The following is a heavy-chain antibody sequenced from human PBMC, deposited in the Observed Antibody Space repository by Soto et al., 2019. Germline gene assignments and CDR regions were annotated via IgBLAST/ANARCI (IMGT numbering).Heavy chain of an antibody. CDR2: IWSDGNNK. J-gene: IGHJ4*02. CDR1: GFTFNTYG. Sequence: QVPLVESGGGVVQPGRSLRLSCAASGFTFNTYGFHWVRQAPGKGLEWVAVIWSDGNNKYYADSVKGRFTISRDSSKNTLYLQMNSLRVEDTAVYYCARIQLDTIMALDYWGQGTPVTVSS. V-gene: IGHV3-33*01. CDR3: ARIQLDTIMALDY. D-gene: IGHD1-1*01.